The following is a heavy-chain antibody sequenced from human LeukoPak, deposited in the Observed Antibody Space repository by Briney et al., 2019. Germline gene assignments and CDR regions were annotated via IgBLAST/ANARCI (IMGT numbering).Heavy chain of an antibody. D-gene: IGHD7-27*01. Sequence: HSGGSLRLSCAASGFTVSSNYMSWVRQAPGKGLEWVSVIYSGGSTYYADSVKGRFTISRDNSKNTLYLQMNSLRAEDTAVYYCAKDDVPSNWGALGLFDYWGQGTLVTVSS. CDR3: AKDDVPSNWGALGLFDY. CDR2: IYSGGST. J-gene: IGHJ4*02. V-gene: IGHV3-66*01. CDR1: GFTVSSNY.